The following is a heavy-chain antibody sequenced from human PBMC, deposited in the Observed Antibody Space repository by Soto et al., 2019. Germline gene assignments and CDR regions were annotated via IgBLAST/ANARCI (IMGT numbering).Heavy chain of an antibody. D-gene: IGHD3-10*01. V-gene: IGHV1-69*04. CDR3: ARDRGDGYNSIDY. J-gene: IGHJ4*02. CDR1: GGTFSSYT. CDR2: IIPILGIA. Sequence: SGKVSCKASGGTFSSYTISWVRQAPGQGLEWMGRIIPILGIANYAQKFQGRVTITADKSTSTAYMELSSLRSEDTAVYYCARDRGDGYNSIDYWGQGTLVTVSS.